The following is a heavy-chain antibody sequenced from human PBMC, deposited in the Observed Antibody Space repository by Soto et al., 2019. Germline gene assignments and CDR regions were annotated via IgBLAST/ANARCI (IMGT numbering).Heavy chain of an antibody. J-gene: IGHJ6*03. V-gene: IGHV3-23*01. Sequence: GGSLRLSCAASGFTFSSYAMSWVRQAPGKGLEWVSAISGSGGSTYYADSVKGRFTISRDNSKNTLYLQMNSLRAEDTAVYYCAKEGGYYDSSGYRVYYYYYMDVWGKGTTVTVSS. CDR3: AKEGGYYDSSGYRVYYYYYMDV. CDR1: GFTFSSYA. D-gene: IGHD3-22*01. CDR2: ISGSGGST.